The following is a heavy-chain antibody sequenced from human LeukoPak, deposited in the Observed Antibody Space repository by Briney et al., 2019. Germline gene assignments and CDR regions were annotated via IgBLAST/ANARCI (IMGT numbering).Heavy chain of an antibody. CDR3: ARGIGIGTVLMVHGNMDV. CDR2: INTDTGNP. CDR1: GYTFTGYY. Sequence: ASVKVSCKASGYTFTGYYMHWVRQAPGQGLEWMGWINTDTGNPTYAQGFTGRFVFSLDTSVATAYLQISSLKAEDTAVYYCARGIGIGTVLMVHGNMDVWGKGTTVTVSS. D-gene: IGHD2-8*01. J-gene: IGHJ6*03. V-gene: IGHV7-4-1*02.